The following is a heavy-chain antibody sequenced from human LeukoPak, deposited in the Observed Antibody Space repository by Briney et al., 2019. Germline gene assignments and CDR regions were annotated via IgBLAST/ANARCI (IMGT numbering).Heavy chain of an antibody. Sequence: GESLKISRKVSGYSFTNNWLGWVRQMPGKGLEWMGIIFPSDSDTRYSPSFQGQVTISADKSISTAYLQWSSLKASDTAMYYCARYSGSFSKSFDSWGQGTLVTVSS. V-gene: IGHV5-51*01. D-gene: IGHD1-26*01. CDR2: IFPSDSDT. CDR3: ARYSGSFSKSFDS. CDR1: GYSFTNNW. J-gene: IGHJ4*02.